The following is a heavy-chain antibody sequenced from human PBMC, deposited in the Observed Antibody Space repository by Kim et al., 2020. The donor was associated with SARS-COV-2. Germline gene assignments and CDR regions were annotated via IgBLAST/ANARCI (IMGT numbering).Heavy chain of an antibody. Sequence: YADSVKGRFTISRDNAKNSLYLQMNSLRAEDTAVYYCAGAGAYYYYGMDVWGQGTTVTVSS. J-gene: IGHJ6*02. D-gene: IGHD7-27*01. V-gene: IGHV3-48*03. CDR3: AGAGAYYYYGMDV.